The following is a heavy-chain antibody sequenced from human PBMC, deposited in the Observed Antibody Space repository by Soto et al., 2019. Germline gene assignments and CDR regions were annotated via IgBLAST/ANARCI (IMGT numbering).Heavy chain of an antibody. CDR2: IYSGGSS. V-gene: IGHV3-66*01. Sequence: GGSLRLSCAASGFTVTSNFMSWVRQAPGKGLEWVSVIYSGGSSYYADSVKGRFTISRDISKNMLYLQMNSLRAEDTAMYYCAREEVDGYHFDYWGQGTPVTLSS. CDR3: AREEVDGYHFDY. CDR1: GFTVTSNF. J-gene: IGHJ4*02. D-gene: IGHD2-21*01.